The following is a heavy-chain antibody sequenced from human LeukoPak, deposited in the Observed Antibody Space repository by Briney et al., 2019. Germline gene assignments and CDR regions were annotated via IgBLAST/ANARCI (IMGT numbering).Heavy chain of an antibody. V-gene: IGHV4-61*02. D-gene: IGHD6-19*01. J-gene: IGHJ4*02. Sequence: PSETLSLTCNVSGGATGTANYYWTWMRQPAGKGLEWIGRIYATGPTNYHPSLKGRVFISLDTSKNQFSLKMTSVTAADTAVYYCARGVSGWYYLDSWGQGTLVTVSS. CDR3: ARGVSGWYYLDS. CDR2: IYATGPT. CDR1: GGATGTANYY.